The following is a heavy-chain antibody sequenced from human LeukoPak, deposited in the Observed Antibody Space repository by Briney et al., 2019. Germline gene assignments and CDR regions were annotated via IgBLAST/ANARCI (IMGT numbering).Heavy chain of an antibody. Sequence: GGSPRLSCAASGFTFSSYAMSWVRQAPGKGLEWVSGISGTAYSAYQADSVKGRFTISRDNSKNTLYLQMNSLRAEDTALYYCAKDLDDILTGYYGFDYWGQGALVTVSS. CDR1: GFTFSSYA. CDR2: ISGTAYSA. V-gene: IGHV3-23*01. CDR3: AKDLDDILTGYYGFDY. J-gene: IGHJ4*02. D-gene: IGHD3-9*01.